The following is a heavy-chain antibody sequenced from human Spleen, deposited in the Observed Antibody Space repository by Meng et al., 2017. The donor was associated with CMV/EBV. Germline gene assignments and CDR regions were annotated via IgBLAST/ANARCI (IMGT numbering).Heavy chain of an antibody. V-gene: IGHV1-8*03. Sequence: ASVKVSCKASGYTFTGYYMHWVRQAPGQGLEWMGWMNPNSGNTGYAQKFQGRVTITRNTSISTAYKQLSSLRSEDTAVYYCARGPTWIQLWFNYYYYYGMDVWGQGTTVTVSS. D-gene: IGHD5-18*01. CDR1: GYTFTGYY. J-gene: IGHJ6*02. CDR3: ARGPTWIQLWFNYYYYYGMDV. CDR2: MNPNSGNT.